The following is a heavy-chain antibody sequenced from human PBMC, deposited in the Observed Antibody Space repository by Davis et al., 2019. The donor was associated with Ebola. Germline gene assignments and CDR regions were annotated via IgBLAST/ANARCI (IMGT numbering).Heavy chain of an antibody. CDR2: ISVYNGNT. D-gene: IGHD1-26*01. Sequence: ASVKVPCKASSYTFTSYGISWVRQAPGQGLEWMGWISVYNGNTNYAQKLQGRVTMTTDTSRSTAYMELRSLRSDDTAVYYCAREAGATTRIYDSWGQGTLVTVSS. CDR3: AREAGATTRIYDS. CDR1: SYTFTSYG. J-gene: IGHJ5*01. V-gene: IGHV1-18*01.